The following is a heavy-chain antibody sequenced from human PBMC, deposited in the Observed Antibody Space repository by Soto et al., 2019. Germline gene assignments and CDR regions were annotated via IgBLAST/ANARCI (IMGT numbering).Heavy chain of an antibody. D-gene: IGHD3-22*01. CDR1: GYTFTGYY. CDR3: AREDSSDYDAIDV. Sequence: ASVKVSCKASGYTFTGYYMHWVRQAPGQGLEWMGWINPNSGGTNYAQKFQGRVTMTRDTSISTAYVAPGRQRSDEMDPYYCAREDSSDYDAIDVWGQGTTVTVS. J-gene: IGHJ3*01. V-gene: IGHV1-2*02. CDR2: INPNSGGT.